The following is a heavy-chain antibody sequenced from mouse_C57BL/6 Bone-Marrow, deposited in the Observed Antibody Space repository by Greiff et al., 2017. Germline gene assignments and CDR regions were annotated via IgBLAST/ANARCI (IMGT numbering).Heavy chain of an antibody. J-gene: IGHJ3*01. CDR1: GYTFTDYY. Sequence: VQLQQSGPELVKPGASVKISCKASGYTFTDYYMNWVKQSHGKSLEWIGDINPNNGGTSYNQKFKGKATLTVDKSSSTAYMELRSLTSEDSAVYYCARRWGSTFAYWGQGTLVTVSA. V-gene: IGHV1-26*01. D-gene: IGHD1-1*01. CDR2: INPNNGGT. CDR3: ARRWGSTFAY.